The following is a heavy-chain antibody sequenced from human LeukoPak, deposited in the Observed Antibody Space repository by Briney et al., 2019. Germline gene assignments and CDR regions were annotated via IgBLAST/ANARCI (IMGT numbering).Heavy chain of an antibody. V-gene: IGHV1-2*02. CDR1: GYTFTGYY. J-gene: IGHJ4*02. Sequence: ASVKVSCKASGYTFTGYYMHWVRQAPGQGLEWMGWINPNSGGTNYAQKFQGRVTMTRDTSISTAYMELSRLRSDDTAVYYCARDDGGSGSYYIWGQETLVTVSS. D-gene: IGHD1-26*01. CDR3: ARDDGGSGSYYI. CDR2: INPNSGGT.